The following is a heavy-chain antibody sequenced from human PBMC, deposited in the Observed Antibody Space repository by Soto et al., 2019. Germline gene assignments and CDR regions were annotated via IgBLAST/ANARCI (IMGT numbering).Heavy chain of an antibody. V-gene: IGHV1-69*13. Sequence: SVKVSCKASGGTFSSYAISWVRQAPGQGLEWMGGIIPIFGTANYAQKFQGRVTITADESTSTAYMELSSLRSEDTAVYYCVRDVVEQWQLEDYYYGMDVWGQGTMVTVSS. CDR3: VRDVVEQWQLEDYYYGMDV. CDR2: IIPIFGTA. D-gene: IGHD6-19*01. CDR1: GGTFSSYA. J-gene: IGHJ6*02.